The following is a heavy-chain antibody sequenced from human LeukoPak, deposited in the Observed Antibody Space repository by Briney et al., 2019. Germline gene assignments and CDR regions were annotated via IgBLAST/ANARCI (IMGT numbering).Heavy chain of an antibody. Sequence: GGSLRLSCAASGFNFSRALMSWVRAAPGEGLEWLGRITAKTDSGTPHYAAPVKGRFTISRDDSKDTLYLQMNSLKSDNTAVYYCANIFAGTSHRSDYGGEGTPGTVSS. CDR3: ANIFAGTSHRSDY. V-gene: IGHV3-15*01. CDR1: GFNFSRAL. J-gene: IGHJ4*02. D-gene: IGHD1-26*01. CDR2: ITAKTDSGTP.